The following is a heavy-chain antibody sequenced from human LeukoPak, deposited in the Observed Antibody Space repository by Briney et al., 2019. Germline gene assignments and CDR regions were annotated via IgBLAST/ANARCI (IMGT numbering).Heavy chain of an antibody. CDR2: ISAYNDNT. J-gene: IGHJ5*02. V-gene: IGHV1-18*01. CDR3: VRDPAPLRGSGNVDWLDP. D-gene: IGHD3-10*01. CDR1: GYTFTSYG. Sequence: ASVKVSCKASGYTFTSYGISWVRQAPGQRLEWMGWISAYNDNTKYAQKFQGRVTTTTDTSTSTAYMELRSLRSDDTATYYCVRDPAPLRGSGNVDWLDPWGQGTLVTVSS.